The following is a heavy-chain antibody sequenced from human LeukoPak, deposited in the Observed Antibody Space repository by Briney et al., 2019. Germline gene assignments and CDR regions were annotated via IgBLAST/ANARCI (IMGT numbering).Heavy chain of an antibody. D-gene: IGHD1-14*01. CDR2: TNTAGTIT. J-gene: IGHJ4*02. Sequence: GGSLRLSCAASAFTFSSYWIHWVRQVPGKGLLWVARTNTAGTITTYADSVQGRFTMSRDNGQEKLFLQLTSLRVEDTAVYFCVREAMFERSLDRWGPGTLVTVSS. CDR3: VREAMFERSLDR. V-gene: IGHV3-74*01. CDR1: AFTFSSYW.